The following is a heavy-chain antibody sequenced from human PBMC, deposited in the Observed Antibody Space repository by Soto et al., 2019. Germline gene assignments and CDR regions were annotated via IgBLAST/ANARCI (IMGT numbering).Heavy chain of an antibody. CDR1: GFLLTTRVVG. V-gene: IGHV2-5*02. CDR3: VQPLLPPLY. Sequence: SGPTLVNPTQTLTLTCTFSGFLLTTRVVGVGWIRQPPGKALEWVAVIYWDDDKRYSPSLNSRLTITKDTSKNQVFLIMTNVDPLDIALYYCVQPLLPPLYWCPATLVTV. J-gene: IGHJ4*02. CDR2: IYWDDDK.